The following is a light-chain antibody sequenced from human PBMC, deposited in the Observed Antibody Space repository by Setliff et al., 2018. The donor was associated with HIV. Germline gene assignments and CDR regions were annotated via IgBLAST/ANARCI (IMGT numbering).Light chain of an antibody. CDR2: DVS. J-gene: IGLJ1*01. CDR3: SSYTKTSTLL. Sequence: QSALTQPPSVSGAPGQRVTISCTGSRSNIGAGFDVHWYQQFPGTAPKLLIYDVSDRPSGVSERFSGSKSGNTASLTISGLQTEDEADYYCSSYTKTSTLLFGTGTKVTVL. V-gene: IGLV1-40*01. CDR1: RSNIGAGFD.